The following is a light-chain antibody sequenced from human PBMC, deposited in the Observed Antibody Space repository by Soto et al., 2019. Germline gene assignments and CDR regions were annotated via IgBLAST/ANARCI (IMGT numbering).Light chain of an antibody. CDR2: DVS. CDR1: SSDVGGYNY. J-gene: IGLJ1*01. V-gene: IGLV2-11*01. Sequence: QSALTQPRSVSGSPGQSVTISCTGTSSDVGGYNYVSWYQQLPGKAPELMIFDVSKRPSGVPDRFSGSKSGNTASLTISGLQAEDEADYYCCSYAGSYTYVFGTGTKLTVL. CDR3: CSYAGSYTYV.